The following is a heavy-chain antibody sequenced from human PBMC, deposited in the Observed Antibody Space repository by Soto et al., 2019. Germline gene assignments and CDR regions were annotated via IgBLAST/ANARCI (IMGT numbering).Heavy chain of an antibody. V-gene: IGHV3-23*01. CDR3: VKDSHYDSSVC. Sequence: PGGSLRLSCAASGFTFSNDAMSWVRQAPGKGLEWVSGISAFGGSTDYADSVKGRFTISRDNSKNTLSLQMNSLRAEDTAVYYCVKDSHYDSSVCWGQGTLVTVSS. J-gene: IGHJ4*02. D-gene: IGHD3-22*01. CDR1: GFTFSNDA. CDR2: ISAFGGST.